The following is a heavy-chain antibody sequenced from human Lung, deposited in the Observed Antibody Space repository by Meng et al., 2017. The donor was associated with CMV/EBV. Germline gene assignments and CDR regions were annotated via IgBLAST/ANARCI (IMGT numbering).Heavy chain of an antibody. D-gene: IGHD6-19*01. J-gene: IGHJ4*01. CDR2: VNPISDDT. Sequence: VQLVQSGPEVKRPGASGKISCQASGYSFRGFYLNWARQAPGHGLEWLGRVNPISDDTHLAQKFEGRITVTRGATINTAFMELTRLRPDDTAVYYCAKSSDNGWSSWGPGTLVTVSS. V-gene: IGHV1-2*06. CDR3: AKSSDNGWSS. CDR1: GYSFRGFY.